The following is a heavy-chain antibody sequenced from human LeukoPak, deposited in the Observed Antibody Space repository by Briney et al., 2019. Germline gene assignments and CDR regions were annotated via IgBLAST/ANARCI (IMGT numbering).Heavy chain of an antibody. CDR3: ARVPPAYYESSGPDGMDV. CDR2: INSDGSST. J-gene: IGHJ6*02. D-gene: IGHD3-22*01. V-gene: IGHV3-74*01. CDR1: GFTFSSYW. Sequence: GGSLRLSCAASGFTFSSYWMHWVRQAPGKGLVWVSRINSDGSSTSYADSVKGRFTISRDNAKNTLYLQMNSLRAEDTAVYYCARVPPAYYESSGPDGMDVWGQGTTVTVSS.